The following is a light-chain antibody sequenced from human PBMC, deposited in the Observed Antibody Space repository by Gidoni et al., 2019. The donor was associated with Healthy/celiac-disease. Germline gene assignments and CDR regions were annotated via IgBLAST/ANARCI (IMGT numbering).Light chain of an antibody. CDR3: QQYDNLIFT. CDR1: QDISNY. V-gene: IGKV1-33*01. J-gene: IGKJ3*01. Sequence: DIQMTKSPSSLSASVGDRVTITCQASQDISNYLNWYQQKPGKAPKLLIYDASNLETGVPSSFSVIGSGTDFPFTISSLQPEDIATYSCQQYDNLIFTFGPGTKVDIK. CDR2: DAS.